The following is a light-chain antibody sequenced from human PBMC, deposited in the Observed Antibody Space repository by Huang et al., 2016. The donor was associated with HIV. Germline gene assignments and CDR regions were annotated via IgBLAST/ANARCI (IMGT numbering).Light chain of an antibody. Sequence: EIVLTQSPATLFLSPGERATLSCGASQSITNYNLAWYQQNRGLAPRLLIYDESNRASGIPPKFSGSGSGTDFTLTITRLEPEDVGIYYCQHYGSSPYTVGQGTKVEIK. J-gene: IGKJ2*01. V-gene: IGKV3D-20*01. CDR3: QHYGSSPYT. CDR1: QSITNYN. CDR2: DES.